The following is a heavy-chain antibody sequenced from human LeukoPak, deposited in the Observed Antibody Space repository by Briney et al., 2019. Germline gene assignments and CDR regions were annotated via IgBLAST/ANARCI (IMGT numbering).Heavy chain of an antibody. CDR2: ISWNSGSI. J-gene: IGHJ4*02. D-gene: IGHD5-24*01. Sequence: GRSLRLSCAASGFTFDDYAMHWVRQAPGKRLEWVSGISWNSGSIDYADSVKGRFTISRDNAKNSLYLQMNSLRAEDMALYYCAKGRNGYNFYAFDYWGQGTLVTVSS. V-gene: IGHV3-9*03. CDR1: GFTFDDYA. CDR3: AKGRNGYNFYAFDY.